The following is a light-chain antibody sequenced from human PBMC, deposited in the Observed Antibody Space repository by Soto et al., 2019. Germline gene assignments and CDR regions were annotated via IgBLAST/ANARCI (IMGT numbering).Light chain of an antibody. Sequence: ALTQPASVCGYPEESVTISCTRTSSDVGSYNFVSWYQQHPDKGGKFMIYGVTNRPSGVSNRFSGSKSGNTASLTISGLQAEDEADYYCSSFTSSHTYVFGTGTKVTVL. CDR2: GVT. J-gene: IGLJ1*01. V-gene: IGLV2-14*02. CDR3: SSFTSSHTYV. CDR1: SSDVGSYNF.